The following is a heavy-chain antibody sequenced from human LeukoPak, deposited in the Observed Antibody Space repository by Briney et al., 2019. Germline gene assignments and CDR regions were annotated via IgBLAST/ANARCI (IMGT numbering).Heavy chain of an antibody. D-gene: IGHD3-22*01. J-gene: IGHJ4*02. CDR3: ARAIRYYDSSGYPSAIVPYYFDY. CDR2: IYYSGST. V-gene: IGHV4-30-4*01. Sequence: SETLSPTCTVSGGSISSGDYYWSWIRQPPGKGLEWIGYIYYSGSTYYNPSLKSRVTISVDTSKNQFSLKLSSVTAADTAVYYCARAIRYYDSSGYPSAIVPYYFDYWGQGTLVTVSS. CDR1: GGSISSGDYY.